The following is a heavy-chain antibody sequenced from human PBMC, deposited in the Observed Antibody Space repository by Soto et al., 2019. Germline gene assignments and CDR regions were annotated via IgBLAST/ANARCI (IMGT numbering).Heavy chain of an antibody. CDR3: TRDQVVDGMDV. D-gene: IGHD2-15*01. J-gene: IGHJ6*02. CDR2: IRSKAYGGTT. V-gene: IGHV3-49*04. CDR1: GFTFGDYA. Sequence: GGSLRLSCTASGFTFGDYAMSWVRQAPGKGLEWVGFIRSKAYGGTTEYAASVKGRFTISRDDSKSIAYLQMNSLKTEDTAVYYCTRDQVVDGMDVWGQGTTVTVSS.